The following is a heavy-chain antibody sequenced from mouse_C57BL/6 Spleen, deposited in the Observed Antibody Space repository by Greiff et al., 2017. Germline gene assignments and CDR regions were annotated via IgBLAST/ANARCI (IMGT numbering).Heavy chain of an antibody. CDR1: GYTFTSYG. CDR2: IYIGNGYT. Sequence: VQLQQSGAELVRPGSSVKMSCKTSGYTFTSYGINWVKQRPGQGLEWIGYIYIGNGYTEYNEKFKGKATLTSDTSSSTAYMQLSSLTSEDSAIYFCARGDYYGSSYSRWYFDVWGTGTTVTVSS. D-gene: IGHD1-1*01. CDR3: ARGDYYGSSYSRWYFDV. J-gene: IGHJ1*03. V-gene: IGHV1-58*01.